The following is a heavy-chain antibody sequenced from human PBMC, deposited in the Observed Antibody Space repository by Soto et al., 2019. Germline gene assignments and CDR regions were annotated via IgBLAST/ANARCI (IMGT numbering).Heavy chain of an antibody. Sequence: QVALVQSGAEVKNPGASVTVSFKASGEFFTTYGISWVRQAPGQGLEWRGWISTYSTNTNYAPKFQGRLLLTADTSTTKAHMELRSLRPDDTAVYYCARWAGRVRDYGGPFDYWGQGSLGTVSP. D-gene: IGHD4-17*01. J-gene: IGHJ4*02. V-gene: IGHV1-18*04. CDR3: ARWAGRVRDYGGPFDY. CDR2: ISTYSTNT. CDR1: GEFFTTYG.